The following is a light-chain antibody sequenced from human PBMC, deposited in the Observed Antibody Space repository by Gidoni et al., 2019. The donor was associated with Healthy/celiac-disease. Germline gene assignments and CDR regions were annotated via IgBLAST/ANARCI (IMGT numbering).Light chain of an antibody. CDR1: QGSSRA. CDR2: YAS. CDR3: QQFNSYPFT. Sequence: AIKLTQSPSALSAAVGDRVTIPCRESQGSSRALAWYQHKPGKAPKPLIYYASSLESGVPSRFSGSGSGTDFPLTISSLQPEDFATYYCQQFNSYPFTFXPXTKVDIK. J-gene: IGKJ3*01. V-gene: IGKV1-13*02.